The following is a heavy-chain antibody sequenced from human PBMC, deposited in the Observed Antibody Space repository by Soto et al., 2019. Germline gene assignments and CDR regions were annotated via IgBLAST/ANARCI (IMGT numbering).Heavy chain of an antibody. V-gene: IGHV4-39*01. CDR3: ARHEAGWY. CDR1: RGSISSGTNY. Sequence: ASETISLTGTVSRGSISSGTNYWAWIRQPPGKGLEWIANIYYSGSTFYNPSLKSRVPISSVTSTNQFSQKLRSVTAAAPAVDSCARHEAGWY. CDR2: IYYSGST. D-gene: IGHD6-25*01. J-gene: IGHJ2*01.